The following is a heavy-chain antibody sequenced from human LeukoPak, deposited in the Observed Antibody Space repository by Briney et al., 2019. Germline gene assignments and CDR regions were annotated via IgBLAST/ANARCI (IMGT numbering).Heavy chain of an antibody. CDR1: GFTFSSYS. CDR2: ISSSSSTI. Sequence: TGGSLRLSCAASGFTFSSYSMNWVRQAPGKGLEWVSYISSSSSTIYYADSVKGRFTISRDNAKNSLYLQMNSLRAEDTAVYYCARGRGYYDSSGYYYFDYWGQGTLVTVSS. CDR3: ARGRGYYDSSGYYYFDY. J-gene: IGHJ4*02. V-gene: IGHV3-48*01. D-gene: IGHD3-22*01.